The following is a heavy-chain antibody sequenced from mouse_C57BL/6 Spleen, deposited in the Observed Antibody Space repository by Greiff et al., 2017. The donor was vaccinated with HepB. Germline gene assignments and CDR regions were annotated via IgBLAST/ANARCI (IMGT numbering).Heavy chain of an antibody. CDR2: IDPEDGDT. V-gene: IGHV14-1*01. CDR3: TSPLCYGSSWFSY. J-gene: IGHJ3*01. CDR1: GFNITDYY. Sequence: EVQLQQSGAELVRPGASVKLSCTASGFNITDYYMHWVKQRPEQGLEWIGRIDPEDGDTEYAPKFQGKATMTADTSSNTAYLQLSSLTSEDTAVYYCTSPLCYGSSWFSYWGQGTLVTVSA. D-gene: IGHD1-1*01.